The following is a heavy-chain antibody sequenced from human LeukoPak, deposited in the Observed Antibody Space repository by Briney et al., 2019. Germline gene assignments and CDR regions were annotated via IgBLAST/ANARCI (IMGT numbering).Heavy chain of an antibody. CDR3: AREVRSPLVGATNDLDY. D-gene: IGHD1-26*01. CDR2: INPSGGST. J-gene: IGHJ4*02. Sequence: GASVKVSCKASGYTFTSSYMHWVRQAPGQGLEWMGIINPSGGSTSYAQKFQGRVTMTRDTSTSTVYMELSSLRSEDTAVYYCAREVRSPLVGATNDLDYWGQGTLVTVSS. CDR1: GYTFTSSY. V-gene: IGHV1-46*01.